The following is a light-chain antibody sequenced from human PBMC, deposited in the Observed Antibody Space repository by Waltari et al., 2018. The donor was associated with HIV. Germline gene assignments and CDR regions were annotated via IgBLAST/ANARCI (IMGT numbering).Light chain of an antibody. CDR3: QHYGNLPFP. CDR1: QDITKY. J-gene: IGKJ4*01. CDR2: DAS. V-gene: IGKV1-33*01. Sequence: IHLTQSPPSLSASVGDKVTITYQASQDITKYLNWYHQKPVKAPKLLIYDASNLETGFPSRFSGSGSGTAFTFTISSLQPEDIGTFYCQHYGNLPFPFGGGTKVEIK.